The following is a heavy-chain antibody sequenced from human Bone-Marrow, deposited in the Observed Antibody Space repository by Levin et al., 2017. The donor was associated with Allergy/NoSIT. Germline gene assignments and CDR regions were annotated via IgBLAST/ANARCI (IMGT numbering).Heavy chain of an antibody. D-gene: IGHD3-10*01. CDR2: VYHDGSS. CDR1: GDSLSSTNW. Sequence: RASETLSLTCVVSGDSLSSTNWWSWVRQSPGKGLEWIGEVYHDGSSSYNPSLKSRVVISIDRSKNQFSLNVQSVTAADTAVYFCARRRGATIGPFDYWGQGTLVTVSS. CDR3: ARRRGATIGPFDY. V-gene: IGHV4/OR15-8*01. J-gene: IGHJ4*02.